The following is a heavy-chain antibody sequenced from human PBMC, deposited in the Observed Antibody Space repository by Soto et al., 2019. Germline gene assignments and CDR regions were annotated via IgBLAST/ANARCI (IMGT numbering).Heavy chain of an antibody. V-gene: IGHV3-30*18. J-gene: IGHJ4*02. D-gene: IGHD6-19*01. CDR2: ISYDGSNK. CDR3: AKGSNSSGWYLGGY. CDR1: GFTFSSYG. Sequence: GGSLRLSCAASGFTFSSYGMHWVRQAPGKGLEWVAVISYDGSNKYYADSVKGRFTISRDNSKNTLYLQMNSLRAEDTAVYYCAKGSNSSGWYLGGYWGQGTLVTVSS.